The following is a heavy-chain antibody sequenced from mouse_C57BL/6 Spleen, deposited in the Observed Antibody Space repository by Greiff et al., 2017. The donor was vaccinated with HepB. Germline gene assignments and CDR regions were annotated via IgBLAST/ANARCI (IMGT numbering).Heavy chain of an antibody. V-gene: IGHV1-63*01. J-gene: IGHJ4*01. D-gene: IGHD3-2*02. CDR1: GYTFTNYW. Sequence: VKLQESGAELVRPGTSVKMSCKASGYTFTNYWIGWAKQRPGHGLEWIGDIYPGGGYTNYNEKFKGKATLTADTSSSTAYMQFSSLTSEDSAIYYCARKGGYSSDQYYYAMDYWGQGTSVTVSS. CDR3: ARKGGYSSDQYYYAMDY. CDR2: IYPGGGYT.